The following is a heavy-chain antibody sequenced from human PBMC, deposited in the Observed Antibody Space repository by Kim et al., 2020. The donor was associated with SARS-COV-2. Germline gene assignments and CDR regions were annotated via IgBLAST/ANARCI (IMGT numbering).Heavy chain of an antibody. Sequence: GGSLRLSCAASGLTFSNYWMHWVRQAPGKGLVWVSHINSDGSSISYADSVKGRFTISRDNAKNTLYLQMNSLRAEDTAIYYCANGYNPEHWGQGTLVTVSS. CDR3: ANGYNPEH. V-gene: IGHV3-74*01. J-gene: IGHJ4*02. CDR1: GLTFSNYW. D-gene: IGHD5-12*01. CDR2: INSDGSSI.